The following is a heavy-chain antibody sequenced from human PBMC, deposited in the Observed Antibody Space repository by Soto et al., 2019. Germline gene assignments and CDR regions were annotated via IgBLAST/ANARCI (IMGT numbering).Heavy chain of an antibody. Sequence: QVQLQESGPGLVRPSQTLSLTCSVSGASIYNGGYFWSWIRQSPGKGLEWIGHIHNSGRPYTNPSPKSRVTISADTSMNQFHRALTSLTAADPAMYHCARGSTTEKVDSWGQGILVTVSS. V-gene: IGHV4-30-4*01. CDR3: ARGSTTEKVDS. J-gene: IGHJ4*02. CDR2: IHNSGRP. CDR1: GASIYNGGYF.